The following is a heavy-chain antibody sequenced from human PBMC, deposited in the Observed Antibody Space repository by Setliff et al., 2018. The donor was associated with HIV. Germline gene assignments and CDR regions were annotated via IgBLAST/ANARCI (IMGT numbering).Heavy chain of an antibody. J-gene: IGHJ3*02. CDR2: INHSGST. D-gene: IGHD5-12*01. Sequence: PSETLSLTCAVSGGSISSDNWWPWVRQAPGKGLEWLGEINHSGSTNYNPSLKSRVTISVDTSKNQFSLKLSSVTAADTAVYYCARTPKRWLQLSAFDIWGQGTMVTVSS. CDR3: ARTPKRWLQLSAFDI. CDR1: GGSISSDNW. V-gene: IGHV4-4*02.